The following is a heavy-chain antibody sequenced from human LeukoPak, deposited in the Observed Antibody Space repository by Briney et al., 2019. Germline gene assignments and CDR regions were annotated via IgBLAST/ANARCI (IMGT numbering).Heavy chain of an antibody. V-gene: IGHV3-30*18. D-gene: IGHD3-22*01. CDR2: ISYDGSNK. CDR3: AKEPLGYDSSGYPQWAFDY. J-gene: IGHJ4*02. Sequence: GGSLRLSCGASGFIFSNYGMHWVRQAPGKGLEWVAVISYDGSNKYYADSVKGRFTISRDNSKNTLYLQMNSLRAEDTAVYYCAKEPLGYDSSGYPQWAFDYWGQGTLVTVSS. CDR1: GFIFSNYG.